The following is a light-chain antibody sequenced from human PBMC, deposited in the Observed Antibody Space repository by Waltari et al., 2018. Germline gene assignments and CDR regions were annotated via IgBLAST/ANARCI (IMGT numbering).Light chain of an antibody. V-gene: IGKV2-28*01. CDR1: QSLLHSNGYNY. Sequence: EIVMTQSPLSLPVTPGDPASISCRSSQSLLHSNGYNYLRWYLQRIGQSPQLLIYLASKRASGVPDRFSGSGSGTDCTLQSSRVEAEDVGVYYCMQGLETPWTFGQGTKVE. J-gene: IGKJ2*01. CDR2: LAS. CDR3: MQGLETPWT.